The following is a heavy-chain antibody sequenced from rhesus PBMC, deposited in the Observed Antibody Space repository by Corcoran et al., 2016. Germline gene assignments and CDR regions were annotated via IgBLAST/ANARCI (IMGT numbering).Heavy chain of an antibody. CDR3: ARARGLYNSLDV. D-gene: IGHD2-39*01. CDR1: GYTFTELS. V-gene: IGHV1-156*01. CDR2: VDPVYGEI. J-gene: IGHJ5-2*02. Sequence: EVQLVQSGAEVKKPGASVTVSCKVSGYTFTELSMHWVRQAPGKGLEWMGGVDPVYGEIIHAEKFQGRVTMTEDTSTDTAYMELSSLRSEDTAVYYCARARGLYNSLDVWGRGVLVTVSS.